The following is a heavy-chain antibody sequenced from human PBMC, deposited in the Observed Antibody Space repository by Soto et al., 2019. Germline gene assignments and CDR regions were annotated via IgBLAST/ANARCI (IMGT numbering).Heavy chain of an antibody. CDR3: ERKEHGSGSYYNYFDY. Sequence: GESLKISCKGSGYSFTSYWIGWVRQMPGKGLEWMGIIYPGDSDTRYSPSFQGQVTISADKSISTAYLQWSSLKASETAMYYCERKEHGSGSYYNYFDYWGQGTLVNVSS. CDR1: GYSFTSYW. CDR2: IYPGDSDT. V-gene: IGHV5-51*01. D-gene: IGHD3-10*01. J-gene: IGHJ4*02.